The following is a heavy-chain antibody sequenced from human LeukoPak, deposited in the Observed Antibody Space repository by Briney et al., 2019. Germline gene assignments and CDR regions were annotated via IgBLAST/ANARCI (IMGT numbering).Heavy chain of an antibody. J-gene: IGHJ4*02. CDR2: IYTSGST. CDR1: GGSISSGSYY. CDR3: ARLPGYSSSWYGEWVDY. Sequence: PSETLSLTCTVSGGSISSGSYYWSWIRQPAGKGLEWIGRIYTSGSTNYNPSLKSRVTISVDTSKNQFSLKLSSVTAADTAVYYCARLPGYSSSWYGEWVDYWGQGTLVTVSS. V-gene: IGHV4-61*02. D-gene: IGHD6-13*01.